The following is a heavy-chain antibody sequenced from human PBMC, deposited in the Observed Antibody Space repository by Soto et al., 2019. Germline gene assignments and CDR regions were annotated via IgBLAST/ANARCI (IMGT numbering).Heavy chain of an antibody. Sequence: QVQLQESGPGLVKPSETLSLTCTVSGGSISSYYWSWIRQPPGKGLERIGYIYYSGRTNYNPSLQSRVSISVDTSKNQFSLKLGSVTAADTAVYYCARVWGGAFDIWGQGTMVTVSS. CDR2: IYYSGRT. CDR3: ARVWGGAFDI. D-gene: IGHD3-10*01. J-gene: IGHJ3*02. CDR1: GGSISSYY. V-gene: IGHV4-59*01.